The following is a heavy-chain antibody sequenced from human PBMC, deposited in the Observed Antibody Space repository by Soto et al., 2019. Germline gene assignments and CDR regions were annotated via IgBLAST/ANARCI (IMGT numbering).Heavy chain of an antibody. J-gene: IGHJ5*02. CDR1: GFTFSSYS. V-gene: IGHV3-48*02. Sequence: GGSLRLSCAASGFTFSSYSMNWVRQAPGKGLEWVSYISSSSSTIYYADSVKGRFTISRDNAKNSLYLQMNSLRDEDTAVYYCARDSSAVARWYNWFDPWGQGTLVTVSS. D-gene: IGHD6-19*01. CDR3: ARDSSAVARWYNWFDP. CDR2: ISSSSSTI.